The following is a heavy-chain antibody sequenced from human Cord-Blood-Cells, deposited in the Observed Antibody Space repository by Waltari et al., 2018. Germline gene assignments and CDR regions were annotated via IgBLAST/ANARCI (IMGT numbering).Heavy chain of an antibody. D-gene: IGHD3-10*01. J-gene: IGHJ4*02. CDR1: GGTFSSSA. V-gene: IGHV1-69*09. CDR2: IIPILGIA. Sequence: QVQLVQSGAEVTKHGSSVKVSCKASGGTFSSSAFTWVRQAPGQGLEWMGRIIPILGIANYAQKFQSIVTITADKSTSTAYMELSSLRSEDTAVYYCAWGDDFDYWGQGTLVTVSS. CDR3: AWGDDFDY.